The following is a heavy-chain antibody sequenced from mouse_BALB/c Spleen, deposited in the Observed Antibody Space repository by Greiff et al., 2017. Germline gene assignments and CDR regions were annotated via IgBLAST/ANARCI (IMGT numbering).Heavy chain of an antibody. CDR2: IWSGGST. J-gene: IGHJ1*01. CDR1: GFSLTSYG. V-gene: IGHV2-4-1*01. Sequence: VQLKESGPGLVQPSQSLSITCTVSGFSLTSYGVHWVRQSPGKGLEWLGVIWSGGSTDYNAAFISRLSISKDNSKSQVFFKMNSLQADDTAIYYCARGRDGDWYFDVWGAGTTVTVSS. CDR3: ARGRDGDWYFDV.